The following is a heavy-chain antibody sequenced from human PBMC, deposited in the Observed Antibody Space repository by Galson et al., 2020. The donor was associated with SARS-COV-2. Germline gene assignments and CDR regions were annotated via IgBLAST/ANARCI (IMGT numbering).Heavy chain of an antibody. CDR2: ISSSSNYI. CDR1: GFPFSFYS. V-gene: IGHV3-21*01. CDR3: AREVAAPGTYFDY. Sequence: LSLTCAASGFPFSFYSMHWVRQAPGKGLEWVSSISSSSNYIFYADSVKGRFTISRDNATNSLYLQMNSLRAEDTAVYYCAREVAAPGTYFDYWGQGTLVTVSS. J-gene: IGHJ4*02. D-gene: IGHD6-13*01.